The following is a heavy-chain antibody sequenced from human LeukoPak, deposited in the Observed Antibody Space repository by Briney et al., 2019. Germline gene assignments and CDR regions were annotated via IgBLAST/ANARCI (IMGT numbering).Heavy chain of an antibody. CDR1: GGSISSYY. V-gene: IGHV4-59*01. CDR3: ARGLGRAAAGTNSHWFDP. CDR2: IYYSGST. J-gene: IGHJ5*02. D-gene: IGHD6-13*01. Sequence: PSETLSLTCTVSGGSISSYYWSWIRQPPGKGLEWIGYIYYSGSTNYNPSLKSRVTISVDTSKNQFSLKLSSVTAADTAVYYCARGLGRAAAGTNSHWFDPWGQGTLVTVSS.